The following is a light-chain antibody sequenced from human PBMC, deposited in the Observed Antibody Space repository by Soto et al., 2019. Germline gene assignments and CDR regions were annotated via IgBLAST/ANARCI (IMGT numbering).Light chain of an antibody. CDR1: QSVRTNY. CDR3: QQYGDSPYT. J-gene: IGKJ2*01. V-gene: IGKV3-20*01. CDR2: AAS. Sequence: EIVLTQSPGTLSLSPGERATLSCRASQSVRTNYVAWYQQQPGQPPSLLFDAASSSATVLPDRFSGSGSGTDFTLTISRLEPEDFVVYYRQQYGDSPYTFGQGTNLEI.